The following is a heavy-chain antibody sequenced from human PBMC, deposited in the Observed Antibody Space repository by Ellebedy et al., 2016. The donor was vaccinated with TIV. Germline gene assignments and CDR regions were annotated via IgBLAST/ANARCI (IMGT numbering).Heavy chain of an antibody. CDR3: ARAPYSGYDRPYYYYGMGV. D-gene: IGHD5-12*01. CDR2: TYYRSKWYN. V-gene: IGHV6-1*01. Sequence: LRLSCAISGDSVSSNSAAWNWIRQSPSRGLEWLGRTYYRSKWYNDYAVSVKSRISINPDTSKNQFSLHLNSVTPEDTAVYYCARAPYSGYDRPYYYYGMGVWGQGTTVTVSS. CDR1: GDSVSSNSAA. J-gene: IGHJ6*02.